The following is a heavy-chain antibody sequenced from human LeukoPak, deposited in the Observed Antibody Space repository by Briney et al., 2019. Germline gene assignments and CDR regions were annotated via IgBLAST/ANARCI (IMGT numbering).Heavy chain of an antibody. CDR1: GFTFSGSA. CDR3: TTTYYDFWSGYPTD. Sequence: AGGSLRLSCAASGFTFSGSAMHWVRQASGNGLEWVGRIRSKANSYATAYAASVKGRFTISRDDSKNTAYLQMNSLKTEDTAVYYCTTTYYDFWSGYPTDWGQGTLVTVSS. V-gene: IGHV3-73*01. CDR2: IRSKANSYAT. J-gene: IGHJ4*02. D-gene: IGHD3-3*01.